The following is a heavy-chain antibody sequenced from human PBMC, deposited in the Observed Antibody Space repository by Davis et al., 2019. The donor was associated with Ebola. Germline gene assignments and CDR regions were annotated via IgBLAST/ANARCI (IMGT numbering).Heavy chain of an antibody. J-gene: IGHJ4*02. CDR1: GFTFSGSA. CDR3: TREGMITFGGVIARDY. Sequence: PGGSLRLSCAASGFTFSGSAMHWVRQASGKGLEWVGRIRSKANSYATAYAASVKGRFTISRDDSKNTAYLQMNSLKTEDTAVYYCTREGMITFGGVIARDYWGQGTLVTVSS. D-gene: IGHD3-16*02. V-gene: IGHV3-73*01. CDR2: IRSKANSYAT.